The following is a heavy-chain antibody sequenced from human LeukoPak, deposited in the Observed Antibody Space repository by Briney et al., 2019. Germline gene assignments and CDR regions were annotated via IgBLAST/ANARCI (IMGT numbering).Heavy chain of an antibody. CDR3: AKIFVAATKWGAFDI. CDR1: GFTFSSYS. Sequence: GGSLRLSCAASGFTFSSYSMNWVRQAPGKGLEWVSAISGSGGSTYYADSVKGRFTISRDNSKNTLYLQMNSLRAEDTAVYYCAKIFVAATKWGAFDIWGQGTMVTVSS. V-gene: IGHV3-23*01. D-gene: IGHD6-19*01. CDR2: ISGSGGST. J-gene: IGHJ3*02.